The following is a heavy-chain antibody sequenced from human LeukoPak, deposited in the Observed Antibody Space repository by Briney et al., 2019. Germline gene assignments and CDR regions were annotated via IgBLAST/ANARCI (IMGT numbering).Heavy chain of an antibody. D-gene: IGHD1-26*01. CDR2: VHYSGNT. CDR1: GGSISISSSY. CDR3: AKDRGSYRFDY. Sequence: PSETLSLTCTVSGGSISISSSYWGWIRQPPGKGLEWVGSVHYSGNTFYNPSLKSRVTISLDTSKNHFSLKVHSVTAADTAVYYCAKDRGSYRFDYWGQGTLVTVSS. V-gene: IGHV4-39*07. J-gene: IGHJ4*02.